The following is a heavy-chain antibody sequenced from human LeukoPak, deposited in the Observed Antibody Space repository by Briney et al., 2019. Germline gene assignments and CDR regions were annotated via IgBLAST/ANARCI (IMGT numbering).Heavy chain of an antibody. D-gene: IGHD4-17*01. J-gene: IGHJ4*02. CDR1: GGSISSGGYS. Sequence: SQTLSLTCAVSGGSISSGGYSWSWIQQPPGKGLEWIGYIYHSGSTYYNPSLKSRVTISVDRSKNQFSLKLSSVTAADTAVYYCASTTVTTSFDYWGQGTLVTVSS. CDR3: ASTTVTTSFDY. CDR2: IYHSGST. V-gene: IGHV4-30-2*01.